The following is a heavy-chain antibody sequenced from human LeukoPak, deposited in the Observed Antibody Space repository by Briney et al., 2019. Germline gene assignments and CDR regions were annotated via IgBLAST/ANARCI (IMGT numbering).Heavy chain of an antibody. V-gene: IGHV3-33*01. CDR2: VWYDGSNI. D-gene: IGHD5/OR15-5a*01. CDR1: GFTFSTYG. Sequence: PGGSLRLSCAASGFTFSTYGMHWVRQAPGKGLEWVAVVWYDGSNIHYVDSVKGRFTISRDNSESTLYLQMNSLTAEDTAVYYCARGYSSTTPFDYWGQGTLVTVSS. CDR3: ARGYSSTTPFDY. J-gene: IGHJ4*02.